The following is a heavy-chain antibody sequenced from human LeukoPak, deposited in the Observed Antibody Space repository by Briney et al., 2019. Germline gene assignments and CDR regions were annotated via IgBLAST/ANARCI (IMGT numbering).Heavy chain of an antibody. Sequence: ASVKVSCTTSGYSFSNYDINWVRQAPGQGLEWMGWMNPITGNTGYAQKFQGRVTITRDTSISTAYMELSSLRFEDTAVYYCARASERCGGRCYRWFDPWGQGTLVTVSS. D-gene: IGHD2-15*01. V-gene: IGHV1-8*03. CDR2: MNPITGNT. CDR3: ARASERCGGRCYRWFDP. CDR1: GYSFSNYD. J-gene: IGHJ5*02.